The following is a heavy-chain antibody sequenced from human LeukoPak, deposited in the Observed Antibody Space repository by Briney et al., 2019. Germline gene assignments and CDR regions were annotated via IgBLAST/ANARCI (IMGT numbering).Heavy chain of an antibody. D-gene: IGHD1-26*01. CDR1: GFTFSSYA. CDR3: AKPSSGNYPPTGY. V-gene: IGHV3-30*04. J-gene: IGHJ4*02. CDR2: ISYDGSNK. Sequence: QPGGSLRLSCAASGFTFSSYAMHWVRQAPGKGLEWVAVISYDGSNKYYADSVKGRFTISRDNSKNTLYLQMNSLRAEDTAVYYCAKPSSGNYPPTGYWGQGTLVTVSS.